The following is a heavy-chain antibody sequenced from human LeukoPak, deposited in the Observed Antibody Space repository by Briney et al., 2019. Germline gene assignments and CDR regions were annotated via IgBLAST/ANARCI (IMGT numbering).Heavy chain of an antibody. J-gene: IGHJ4*02. CDR2: ISSSGSTI. Sequence: GGSLRLSCAASGFTFSSYEMNWVRQAPGKGLEWVSYISSSGSTIYYADSEKGRFTISGDNAKNSLYLQMNSLRAEDTAVYYCARVQQLEEFDYWGQGTLVTVSS. V-gene: IGHV3-48*03. D-gene: IGHD6-13*01. CDR3: ARVQQLEEFDY. CDR1: GFTFSSYE.